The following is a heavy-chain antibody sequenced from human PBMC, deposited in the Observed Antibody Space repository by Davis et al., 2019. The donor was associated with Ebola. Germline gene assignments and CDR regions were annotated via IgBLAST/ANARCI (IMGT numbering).Heavy chain of an antibody. CDR1: GYTFSTFG. J-gene: IGHJ4*02. Sequence: SVKVSCKASGYTFSTFGLSWVRQAPGQGLEWMGGIIPIFGTANYAQKFQGRVTITADESTSTAYMELSSLRSEDTAVYYCARDSSYDLGWGQGTLVTVSS. CDR3: ARDSSYDLG. CDR2: IIPIFGTA. V-gene: IGHV1-69*13. D-gene: IGHD5-12*01.